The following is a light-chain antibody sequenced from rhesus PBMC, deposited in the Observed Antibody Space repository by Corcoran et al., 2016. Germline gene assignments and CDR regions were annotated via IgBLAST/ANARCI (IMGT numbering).Light chain of an antibody. CDR2: GES. CDR3: QQTSNFWT. J-gene: IGKJ1*01. CDR1: QSIDSY. V-gene: IGKV3-24*04. Sequence: ETVVTQSPATLSLSPGERATLSCRASQSIDSYLAWYPQKPGQSPRRLIYGESRRATAIPGRVSGSGSGTEFALPISSLEPEDGGVYSCQQTSNFWTFGQGTKVEIK.